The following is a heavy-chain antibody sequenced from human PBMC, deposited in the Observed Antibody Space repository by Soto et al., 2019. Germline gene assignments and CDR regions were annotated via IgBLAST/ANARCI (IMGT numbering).Heavy chain of an antibody. Sequence: SETLSRTCAVYCGSFSGYYWICIRQPPGKGLEWIGEINHSGSSNYSPSLKSRVTISVDTSKNQFSLKLTSVTAADTAVYYCARRPANYDVWRGYYGYYYYMEVWGKGTTVTVSS. CDR1: CGSFSGYY. V-gene: IGHV4-34*01. CDR2: INHSGSS. J-gene: IGHJ6*03. D-gene: IGHD3-3*01. CDR3: ARRPANYDVWRGYYGYYYYMEV.